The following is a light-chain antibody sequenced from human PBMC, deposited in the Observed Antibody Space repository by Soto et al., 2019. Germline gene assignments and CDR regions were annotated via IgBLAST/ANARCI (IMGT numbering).Light chain of an antibody. CDR2: GAS. CDR3: QQHGSSHPTT. J-gene: IGKJ5*01. V-gene: IGKV3-20*01. Sequence: DIVLTQSPGTLSLSPGERATLSCRASQSLSSTYLAWYQHKRGQAPRLLIYGASSGATGIPDRFSGSGSGTDFTLPISRLEPEDFAVYYCQQHGSSHPTTFGQGTRLEIK. CDR1: QSLSSTY.